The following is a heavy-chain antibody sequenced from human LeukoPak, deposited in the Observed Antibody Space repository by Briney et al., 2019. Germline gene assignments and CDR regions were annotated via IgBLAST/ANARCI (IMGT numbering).Heavy chain of an antibody. CDR3: ARSRRGWELLSY. Sequence: GGSLRLSCAASEFTFSSYSMNWVRQAPGKGPEWVSSISSSSSYIYYADSVKGRFTISRDNARNSLYLQMNSLRAEDTAVYYCARSRRGWELLSYWGQGTLVTVSS. V-gene: IGHV3-21*01. CDR1: EFTFSSYS. J-gene: IGHJ4*02. CDR2: ISSSSSYI. D-gene: IGHD1-26*01.